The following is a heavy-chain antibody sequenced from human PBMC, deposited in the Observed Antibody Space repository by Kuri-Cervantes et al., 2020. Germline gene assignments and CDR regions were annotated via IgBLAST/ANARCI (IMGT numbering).Heavy chain of an antibody. J-gene: IGHJ4*02. CDR3: ASAGAAAFRVAGV. V-gene: IGHV4-38-2*01. D-gene: IGHD6-13*01. CDR1: GYSISSGYY. CDR2: IYHSGST. Sequence: SETLSLTCAVSGYSISSGYYWGWIRQAPGKGLEWIGSIYHSGSTYFNPPLKSRVTISVDTSRNQFSLKLSSVTAADTAVYYCASAGAAAFRVAGVWGQGTLVTVSS.